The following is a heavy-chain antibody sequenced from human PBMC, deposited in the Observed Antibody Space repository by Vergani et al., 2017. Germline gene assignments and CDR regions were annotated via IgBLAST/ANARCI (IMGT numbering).Heavy chain of an antibody. J-gene: IGHJ4*02. CDR1: GGTFSSYA. CDR2: IIPIFGTA. D-gene: IGHD1-7*01. V-gene: IGHV1-69*01. Sequence: QVQLVQSGAEVKKPGSSVKVSCKASGGTFSSYAISWVRQAPGQGLEWMGGIIPIFGTANYAKKFQGRVTITADESTSTAYMELSSLRSEDTAVYYCASRITGTTDLIEFDYWGQGTLVTVSS. CDR3: ASRITGTTDLIEFDY.